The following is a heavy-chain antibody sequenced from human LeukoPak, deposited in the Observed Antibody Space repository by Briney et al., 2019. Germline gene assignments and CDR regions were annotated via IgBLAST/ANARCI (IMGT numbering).Heavy chain of an antibody. CDR2: IYHSGST. D-gene: IGHD6-6*01. V-gene: IGHV4-59*01. J-gene: IGHJ1*01. Sequence: SETLSLTCTVSGGSISTYYWNWIRQPPGKGLEWIGYIYHSGSTNYNPSLQSRVTISVDTSKNQFSLNLNSVTAADTAVYYCARGGAARLHFQNWGQGTLVAVSS. CDR1: GGSISTYY. CDR3: ARGGAARLHFQN.